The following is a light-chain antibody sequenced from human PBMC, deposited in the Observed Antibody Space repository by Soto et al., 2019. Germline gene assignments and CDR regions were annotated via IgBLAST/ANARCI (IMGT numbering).Light chain of an antibody. CDR3: SSYSSTNALV. V-gene: IGLV2-14*03. CDR2: DVN. J-gene: IGLJ1*01. CDR1: GSDVGGYNY. Sequence: QSALTQPASVSGSPGQSITVSCTGTGSDVGGYNYVSWYQQNPGQAPKLMIYDVNKRPSGVSNRFSGSKSGNTASLTISGLQVEDEADYYCSSYSSTNALVFGVGTKVTVL.